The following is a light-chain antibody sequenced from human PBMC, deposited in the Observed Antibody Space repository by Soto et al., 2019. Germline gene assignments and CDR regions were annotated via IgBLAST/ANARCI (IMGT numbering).Light chain of an antibody. CDR2: ATS. V-gene: IGKV3-20*01. CDR1: QSVSASY. J-gene: IGKJ5*01. Sequence: ESVYTQSAGTLSLSPGERATLSCRASQSVSASYLAWYQQKSGQAPGLLIYATSSRATGIPDRFSGSGSGTDFTLTISRLEPEDFAVYYCQLYGSSQITFGQGTRLEIK. CDR3: QLYGSSQIT.